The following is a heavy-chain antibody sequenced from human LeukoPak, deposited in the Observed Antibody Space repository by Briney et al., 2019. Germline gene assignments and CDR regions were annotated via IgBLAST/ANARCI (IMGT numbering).Heavy chain of an antibody. CDR1: GYTFTSYG. Sequence: GASVKVSCKASGYTFTSYGISWVRQAPGQGLEWMGWISAYNGNTNYAQKLQGRVTMTRDTSTSTVYMELSSLRSEDTAVYYCARVSDFGVVLDYWGQGTLVTVSS. D-gene: IGHD3-3*01. CDR3: ARVSDFGVVLDY. V-gene: IGHV1-18*01. J-gene: IGHJ4*02. CDR2: ISAYNGNT.